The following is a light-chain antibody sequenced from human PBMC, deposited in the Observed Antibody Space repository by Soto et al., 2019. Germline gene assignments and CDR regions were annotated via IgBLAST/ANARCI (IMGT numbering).Light chain of an antibody. V-gene: IGLV2-11*01. Sequence: QSALTQPRSVSGSPGQSVTISCTGTSSDVGGYNYVSWYQQHPGKAPKLMIYDVSKRPSGVPDRFSGSKSGNTASLTISGLQAEDEADYYCSSYAGSSTVVFGGGTQLTVL. CDR3: SSYAGSSTVV. CDR2: DVS. J-gene: IGLJ2*01. CDR1: SSDVGGYNY.